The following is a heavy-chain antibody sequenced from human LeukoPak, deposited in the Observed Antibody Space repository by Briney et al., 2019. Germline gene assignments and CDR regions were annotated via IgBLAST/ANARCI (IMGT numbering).Heavy chain of an antibody. D-gene: IGHD2-15*01. V-gene: IGHV4-39*01. CDR1: GGSISSVSSY. Sequence: SETLSLTCTVSGGSISSVSSYWGWIRQPPGNGLEWIGSIYYSGSTYYNPSLKSRVTISVDTSKNQFSLKLSSVTAADTAVYYCARILNGALDYWGQGTLVTVSS. J-gene: IGHJ4*02. CDR3: ARILNGALDY. CDR2: IYYSGST.